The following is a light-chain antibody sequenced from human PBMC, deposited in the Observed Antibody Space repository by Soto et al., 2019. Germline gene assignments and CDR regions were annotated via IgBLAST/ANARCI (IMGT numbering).Light chain of an antibody. V-gene: IGKV3-20*01. J-gene: IGKJ2*01. CDR1: QSVSSAY. CDR3: QQYRSSPLYT. Sequence: DNVLTQSPGTLSLSPRERATLSCRASQSVSSAYLAWYQQKPGQPPRLLIYGASNRATGIPDRFSGSGSGTDFTLTISRLEPEDFAVYYCQQYRSSPLYTFGQGTKVDIK. CDR2: GAS.